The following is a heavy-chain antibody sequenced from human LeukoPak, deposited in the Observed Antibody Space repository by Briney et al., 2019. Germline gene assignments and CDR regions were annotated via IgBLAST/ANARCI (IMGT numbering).Heavy chain of an antibody. CDR1: GFTFSSYA. CDR2: ISGSGGST. D-gene: IGHD6-13*01. V-gene: IGHV3-23*01. J-gene: IGHJ4*02. Sequence: GGSLRLSCAASGFTFSSYAMSWVRQAPGKGLEWVSAISGSGGSTYYADSVKGRFTISRDNSKNTPYLQMNSLRAEDTAVYYCAKARSSSSWYEIYFDYWGQGTLVTVSS. CDR3: AKARSSSSWYEIYFDY.